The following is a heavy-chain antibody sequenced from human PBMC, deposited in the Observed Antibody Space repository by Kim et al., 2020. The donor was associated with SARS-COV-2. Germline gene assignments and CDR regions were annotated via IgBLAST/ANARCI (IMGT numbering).Heavy chain of an antibody. CDR3: ASDYDNDSNGYFFAH. CDR1: GGSISSYY. J-gene: IGHJ5*02. V-gene: IGHV4-59*12. D-gene: IGHD4-4*01. CDR2: TFYSGTT. Sequence: SETLSLTCSVSGGSISSYYWSWIRQIPGKGLEWVGYTFYSGTTTYNPSLETRVTISVDPSKNQFFLKLTSVTAADTAVYYCASDYDNDSNGYFFAHWGPGTLAT.